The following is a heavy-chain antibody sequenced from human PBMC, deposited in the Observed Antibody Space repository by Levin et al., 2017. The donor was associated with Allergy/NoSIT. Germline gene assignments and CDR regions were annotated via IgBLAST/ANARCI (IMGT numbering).Heavy chain of an antibody. J-gene: IGHJ4*02. Sequence: GASVKVSCKVSGYPLTELSMHWVRQAPGKGLEWMGGFDPEDGETIYAQKFQGRVTMTEDTSTDTAYMELSSLRSEDTAVYYCAIRPYYYDSSGPADKFDYWGQGTLVTVSS. CDR3: AIRPYYYDSSGPADKFDY. V-gene: IGHV1-24*01. D-gene: IGHD3-22*01. CDR1: GYPLTELS. CDR2: FDPEDGET.